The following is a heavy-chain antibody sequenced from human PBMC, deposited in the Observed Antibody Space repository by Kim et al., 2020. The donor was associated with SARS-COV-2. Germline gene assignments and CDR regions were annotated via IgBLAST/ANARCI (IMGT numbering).Heavy chain of an antibody. D-gene: IGHD3-3*01. V-gene: IGHV3-21*01. J-gene: IGHJ4*02. CDR3: TRELDCFWGVDYSEDVDY. CDR1: GFSFSGQT. CDR2: ISGSSDYI. Sequence: GGSLRLSCAASGFSFSGQTMNWVRQAPGEGLEWVSSISGSSDYIYYADSLKGRFTISRDNAQNALFLQMSSLRAEDTAVYYCTRELDCFWGVDYSEDVDYWGPGTLVTVSS.